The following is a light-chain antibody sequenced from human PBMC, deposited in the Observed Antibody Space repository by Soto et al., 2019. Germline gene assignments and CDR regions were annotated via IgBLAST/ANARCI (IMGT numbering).Light chain of an antibody. Sequence: DIQMTQSPSTLSASVGDRVTITCRASQSISTWLAWYQQKPGKAPKLLISKASNLESGVPSGFSGSGSGTEFTLTISSLQPDDFATYYCQQYESYPLTFGGGTKVEIK. J-gene: IGKJ4*01. CDR3: QQYESYPLT. CDR1: QSISTW. CDR2: KAS. V-gene: IGKV1-5*03.